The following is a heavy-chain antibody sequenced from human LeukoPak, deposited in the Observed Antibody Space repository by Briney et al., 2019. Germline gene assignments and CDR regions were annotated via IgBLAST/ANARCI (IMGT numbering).Heavy chain of an antibody. CDR1: GFTFSSYG. CDR3: AKDLQAGHFDY. CDR2: ISYDGSNK. V-gene: IGHV3-30*18. Sequence: GGSLRLSCAASGFTFSSYGMHWVRQAPGKGLEWVAVISYDGSNKYYADSVKGRFTISGDNSKNTLYLQMNSLRAEDTAVYYCAKDLQAGHFDYWGQGTLVTVSS. D-gene: IGHD6-19*01. J-gene: IGHJ4*02.